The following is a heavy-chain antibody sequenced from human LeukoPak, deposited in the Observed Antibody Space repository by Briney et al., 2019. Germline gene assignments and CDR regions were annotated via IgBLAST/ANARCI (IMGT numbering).Heavy chain of an antibody. CDR3: ASFHCGGDCYDY. CDR2: IYHSGST. D-gene: IGHD2-21*01. V-gene: IGHV4-38-2*01. Sequence: AETLSLTCAVSGYSISSGYYWGWIRQPPGKGVEWIGSIYHSGSTYYNPSLKSRVTISVDTSKNQFSLKLSSVTAADTAVYYCASFHCGGDCYDYWGQGTLVTVSS. CDR1: GYSISSGYY. J-gene: IGHJ4*02.